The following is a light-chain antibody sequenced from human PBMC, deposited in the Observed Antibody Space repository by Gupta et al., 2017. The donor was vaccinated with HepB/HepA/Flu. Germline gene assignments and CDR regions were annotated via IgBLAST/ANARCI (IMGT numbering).Light chain of an antibody. Sequence: QSVLTQPPSVSASPRQKVTIYCSGSSSNIRNNYVSWYQQHPVTAPKLLIYENNKRPSGIPDRFSGSKSGTSATLGITGLQTGDEADYYCGTWDSSLSAGVFGGGTKLTVL. CDR2: ENN. CDR1: SSNIRNNY. CDR3: GTWDSSLSAGV. J-gene: IGLJ2*01. V-gene: IGLV1-51*02.